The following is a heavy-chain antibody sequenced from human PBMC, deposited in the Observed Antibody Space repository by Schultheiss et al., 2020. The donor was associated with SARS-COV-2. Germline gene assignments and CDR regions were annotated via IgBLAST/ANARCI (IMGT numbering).Heavy chain of an antibody. D-gene: IGHD6-19*01. Sequence: GGSLRLSCKASGYTFGDYAMSWIRQAPGKGLEWVSAISGSGGSTYYADSVKGRFTISRDNSKNTLYLQMSSLRSDDTAVYYCARDIAVAGTDYWGQGTLVTVSS. J-gene: IGHJ4*02. CDR1: GYTFGDYA. CDR3: ARDIAVAGTDY. V-gene: IGHV3-23*01. CDR2: ISGSGGST.